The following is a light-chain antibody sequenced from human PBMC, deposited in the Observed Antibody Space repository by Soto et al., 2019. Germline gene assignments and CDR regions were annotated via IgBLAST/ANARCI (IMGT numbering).Light chain of an antibody. V-gene: IGKV1-5*01. CDR2: AAS. Sequence: DIQMTQSPSRLSASVGDRVTITCWASQSIAYWLAWYQQKPGKAPNLLIYAASTLETGVPSRFSGSGYGTEFTLTIASLQPDDSATYYCQQYNSFSKTFGRGTKVDIK. CDR1: QSIAYW. CDR3: QQYNSFSKT. J-gene: IGKJ1*01.